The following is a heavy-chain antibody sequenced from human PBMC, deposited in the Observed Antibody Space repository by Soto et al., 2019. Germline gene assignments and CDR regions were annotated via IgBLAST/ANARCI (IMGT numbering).Heavy chain of an antibody. V-gene: IGHV4-39*01. D-gene: IGHD5-18*01. CDR3: ARFSVPSMVTGGAPTN. CDR1: GGSISSSSYY. J-gene: IGHJ4*02. Sequence: KTSETLSLTCTVSGGSISSSSYYWGWIRQPPGKGLEWIGSIYYSGSTYYNPSLKSRVTISVDTSKNQFSLKLSSVTAADTAVYYCARFSVPSMVTGGAPTNWGQGTLVTVSS. CDR2: IYYSGST.